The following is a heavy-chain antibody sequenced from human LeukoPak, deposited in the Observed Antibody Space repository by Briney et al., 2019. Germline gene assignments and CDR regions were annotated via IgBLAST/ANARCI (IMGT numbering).Heavy chain of an antibody. CDR1: GFSFISYG. Sequence: GGSLRLSCAASGFSFISYGMHWVRRAPGKGLEWVGVISDDGRSKDYADSVKGRFTISRDNSKDSLYLQMNSLRDEDTAVYYCARRPSDYGDYVSYFDYWGQGTLVTVSS. CDR3: ARRPSDYGDYVSYFDY. CDR2: ISDDGRSK. J-gene: IGHJ4*02. V-gene: IGHV3-30*03. D-gene: IGHD4-17*01.